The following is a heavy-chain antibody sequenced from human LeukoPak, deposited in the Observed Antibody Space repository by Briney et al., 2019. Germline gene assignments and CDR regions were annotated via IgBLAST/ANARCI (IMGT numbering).Heavy chain of an antibody. CDR2: ISAYNGNT. CDR1: GYTFTSYG. D-gene: IGHD3-9*01. V-gene: IGHV1-18*01. Sequence: GASVKVSCKASGYTFTSYGISWVRQAPGQGLEWMGWISAYNGNTNYAQKLQGRVTMTTDTSTSTAYMELRSLRSDDTAVCYCARDFRGPQQSPRGFDYWGRGTLVTVSS. CDR3: ARDFRGPQQSPRGFDY. J-gene: IGHJ2*01.